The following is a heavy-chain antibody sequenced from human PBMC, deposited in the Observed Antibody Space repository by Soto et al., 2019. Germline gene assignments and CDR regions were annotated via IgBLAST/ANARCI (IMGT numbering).Heavy chain of an antibody. CDR1: GFTFTSSA. Sequence: ASVKVSCKASGFTFTSSAVQWVRQARGQRLEWIGWIVVGSGNTNYAQKFQERVTITRDMSTSTAYMELSSLRSEDTAVYYCARDDVALAADFDYWGQGTLVTVSS. CDR3: ARDDVALAADFDY. CDR2: IVVGSGNT. J-gene: IGHJ4*02. V-gene: IGHV1-58*01. D-gene: IGHD6-19*01.